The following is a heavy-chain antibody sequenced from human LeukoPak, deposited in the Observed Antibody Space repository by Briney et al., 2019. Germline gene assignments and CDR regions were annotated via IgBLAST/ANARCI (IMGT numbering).Heavy chain of an antibody. J-gene: IGHJ5*02. V-gene: IGHV4-30-2*01. CDR3: ALGGLVVVPAALGWFDP. Sequence: SETLSLTCAVSGGSISSGGYSWSWIRQPPGKGLEWFGYIYHSGSTYYNPSLKSRVTISVDRSKNQFSLKLISVTAADTAVYYCALGGLVVVPAALGWFDPWGQGTLVTVSS. CDR2: IYHSGST. D-gene: IGHD2-2*01. CDR1: GGSISSGGYS.